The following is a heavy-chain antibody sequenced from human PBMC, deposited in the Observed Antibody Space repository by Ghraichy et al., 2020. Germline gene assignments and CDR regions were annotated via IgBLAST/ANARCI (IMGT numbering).Heavy chain of an antibody. Sequence: SETLSLTCTVSGGSISSYYWSWIRQPPGKGLEWIGYIYYSGSTNYNPSLKSRVTISVDTSKNQFSLKLSSVTAADTAVYYCARGGSTYYFDYWGQGTLVTVSS. CDR2: IYYSGST. D-gene: IGHD2-15*01. CDR3: ARGGSTYYFDY. V-gene: IGHV4-59*01. CDR1: GGSISSYY. J-gene: IGHJ4*02.